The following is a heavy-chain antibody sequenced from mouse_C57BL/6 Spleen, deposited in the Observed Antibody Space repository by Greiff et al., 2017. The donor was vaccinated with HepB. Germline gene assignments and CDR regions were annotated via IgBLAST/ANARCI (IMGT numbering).Heavy chain of an antibody. CDR1: GFTFSSYA. V-gene: IGHV5-4*01. J-gene: IGHJ2*01. CDR2: ISDGGSYT. CDR3: ARDLNYYVDY. Sequence: EVMLVESGGGLVKPGGSLKLSCAASGFTFSSYAMSWVRQTPEKRLEWVATISDGGSYTYYPDNVKGRFTISRDNAKNNLYLQMSHLKSEDTAMYYCARDLNYYVDYWGQGTTLTVSS.